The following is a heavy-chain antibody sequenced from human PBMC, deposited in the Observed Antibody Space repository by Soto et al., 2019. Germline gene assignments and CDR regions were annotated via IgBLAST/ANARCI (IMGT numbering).Heavy chain of an antibody. Sequence: GGSLRLSCTTSGFTFSNHWMTWVRQAPGKGLEWVASVKQDGSEIYYGDSVKGRFTISRDNAKNSLFLQLNSLRAEDTAMYYCARDPGISSGWYYFDYWGQGTLVTVSS. D-gene: IGHD6-19*01. CDR3: ARDPGISSGWYYFDY. J-gene: IGHJ4*02. CDR1: GFTFSNHW. V-gene: IGHV3-7*05. CDR2: VKQDGSEI.